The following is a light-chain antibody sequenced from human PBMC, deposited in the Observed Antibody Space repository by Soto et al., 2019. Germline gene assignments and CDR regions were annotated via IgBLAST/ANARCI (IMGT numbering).Light chain of an antibody. CDR2: DVS. CDR3: SSYTTSCTYV. V-gene: IGLV2-14*03. J-gene: IGLJ1*01. Sequence: QSVLTQPASVSGSPGQSITISCTGTSSDVGGYNYVSWYQQHPGKAPKLMIYDVSNRPSGVSNRFSGFKSGNTASLTISGLHAEYEDDYYCSSYTTSCTYVVGTGTKVTDL. CDR1: SSDVGGYNY.